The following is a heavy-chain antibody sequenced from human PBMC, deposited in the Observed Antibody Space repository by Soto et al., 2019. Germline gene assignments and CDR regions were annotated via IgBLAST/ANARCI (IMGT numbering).Heavy chain of an antibody. Sequence: GSLRLSCAASGLTFSSYAMSWVRQAPGKGLEWVAVIWYDGSNKYYADSVKGRFTISRDNSKNTLYLQMNSLRAEDTAVYYWAKDHRGSGWYGVDYWGQGTLVTVSS. D-gene: IGHD6-19*01. CDR1: GLTFSSYA. V-gene: IGHV3-30*02. CDR3: AKDHRGSGWYGVDY. CDR2: IWYDGSNK. J-gene: IGHJ4*02.